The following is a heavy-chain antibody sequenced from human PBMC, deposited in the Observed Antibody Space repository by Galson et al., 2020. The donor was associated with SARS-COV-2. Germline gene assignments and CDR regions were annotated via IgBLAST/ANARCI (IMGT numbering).Heavy chain of an antibody. CDR1: GFPFGSYG. J-gene: IGHJ6*02. Sequence: GESLKLSCVASGFPFGSYGMHWVRQAPGKGLEWVALISYDGSNKYYGDSVKGRFTISRDNSQNSLYLQVNSLRAEDTAVYYCAKEGGSYAYYYYGLDVWGLGTTVTVSS. CDR3: AKEGGSYAYYYYGLDV. D-gene: IGHD3-16*01. V-gene: IGHV3-30*18. CDR2: ISYDGSNK.